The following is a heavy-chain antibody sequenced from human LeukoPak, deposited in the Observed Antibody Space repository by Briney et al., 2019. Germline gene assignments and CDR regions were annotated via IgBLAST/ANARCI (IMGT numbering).Heavy chain of an antibody. J-gene: IGHJ4*02. CDR2: IGSRTNDI. Sequence: GGSLRLSCAASGFTFSSYKMFWVRQAPGKGLEWLSSIGSRTNDIYYADSVKGRFTISRDNAKNSLYLQMNSLRAEDTAVYYCAKDFRGYSGYDCGEFDYWGQGTLVTVSS. V-gene: IGHV3-21*01. D-gene: IGHD5-12*01. CDR3: AKDFRGYSGYDCGEFDY. CDR1: GFTFSSYK.